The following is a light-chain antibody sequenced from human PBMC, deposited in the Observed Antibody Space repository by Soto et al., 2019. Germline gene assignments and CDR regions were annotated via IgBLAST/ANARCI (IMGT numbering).Light chain of an antibody. CDR3: QQYGSSPLYT. Sequence: EIVLTQSPGTLSLSPGERATLSCRASQRVSSSYLAWYQQKPGQAPRLLIYGASSRATGIPDWFSGSGSGTDFTLTISRLEPEDFAVSYCQQYGSSPLYTFGQGNKLEIK. V-gene: IGKV3-20*01. J-gene: IGKJ2*01. CDR2: GAS. CDR1: QRVSSSY.